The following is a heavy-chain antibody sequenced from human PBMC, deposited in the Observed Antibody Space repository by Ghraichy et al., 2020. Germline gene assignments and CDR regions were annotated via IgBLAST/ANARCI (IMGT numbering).Heavy chain of an antibody. D-gene: IGHD2-2*01. Sequence: GGSLRLSCAASGFTFSSYWMHWVRQAPGKGLVWVSRSNSDGRSTSYADSVKGRFTISRDNAKNTLYLQMNSLRAEDTAVYYCARDAVPAATYYYMDVWGKGTTVTVSS. V-gene: IGHV3-74*01. CDR2: SNSDGRST. CDR3: ARDAVPAATYYYMDV. J-gene: IGHJ6*03. CDR1: GFTFSSYW.